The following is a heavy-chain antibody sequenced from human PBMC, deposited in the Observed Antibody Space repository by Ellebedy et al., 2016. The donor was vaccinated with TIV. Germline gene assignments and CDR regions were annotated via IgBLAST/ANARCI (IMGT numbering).Heavy chain of an antibody. CDR2: ISGSGGST. J-gene: IGHJ5*02. D-gene: IGHD6-13*01. CDR3: AKLPSSSWYAWFDP. Sequence: GESLKISCAASGFTFSSYAMSWVRQAPGKGLEWVSAISGSGGSTYYADSVKGRFTISRDNSKNTLYLQMNSLRAEDTAVYYCAKLPSSSWYAWFDPWGQGTLVTVSS. V-gene: IGHV3-23*01. CDR1: GFTFSSYA.